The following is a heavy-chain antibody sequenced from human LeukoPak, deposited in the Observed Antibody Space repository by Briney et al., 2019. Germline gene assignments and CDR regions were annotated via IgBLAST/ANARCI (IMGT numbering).Heavy chain of an antibody. CDR1: GGSMSSYH. D-gene: IGHD6-19*01. J-gene: IGHJ5*01. CDR3: ARQTGSSGWFDY. V-gene: IGHV4-59*08. CDR2: IYYSGST. Sequence: SETLSLTCTVSGGSMSSYHWSWIRQPPGKGLEWIGYIYYSGSTNYNPSLKSRVTISVDTSKNQFSLKVSSVTAADTAVYYCARQTGSSGWFDYWGQGTLVTVSS.